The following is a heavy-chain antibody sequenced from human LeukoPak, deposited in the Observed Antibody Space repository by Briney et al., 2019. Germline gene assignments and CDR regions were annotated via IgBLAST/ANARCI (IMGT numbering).Heavy chain of an antibody. CDR2: IYPGDSDT. CDR1: GYSFTSYC. Sequence: GESLKISCMGSGYSFTSYCIGWVRQMPGKGLEWRGIIYPGDSDTSYSPSFQSRVAISADTSISTAYLQWSRLKASDTAMYYCARADSSSWYYGDDAFDIWGQGTMVTVSS. J-gene: IGHJ3*02. V-gene: IGHV5-51*01. CDR3: ARADSSSWYYGDDAFDI. D-gene: IGHD6-13*01.